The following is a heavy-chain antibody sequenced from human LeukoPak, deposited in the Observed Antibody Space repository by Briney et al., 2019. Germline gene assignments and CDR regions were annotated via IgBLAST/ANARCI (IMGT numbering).Heavy chain of an antibody. D-gene: IGHD1-1*01. J-gene: IGHJ3*02. CDR3: AREAAALDDAFDI. CDR1: GFTFSSYE. V-gene: IGHV3-48*03. Sequence: PGLSLRLSCAASGFTFSSYEMNWVRGAPGKGLEWVSDISSSGRMIYYADSVKGRFTISRDNAKNSLHLQMNSLKAENTAVYYCAREAAALDDAFDIWGQGTVVTVSS. CDR2: ISSSGRMI.